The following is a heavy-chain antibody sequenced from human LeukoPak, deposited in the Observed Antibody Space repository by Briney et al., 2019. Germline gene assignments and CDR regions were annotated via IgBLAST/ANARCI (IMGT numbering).Heavy chain of an antibody. CDR3: ARVYSSSHAPFDY. J-gene: IGHJ4*02. D-gene: IGHD6-6*01. V-gene: IGHV5-51*01. Sequence: GESLKISCKGSGYSFISYWIGWVRQMPGKGLEWMGIIYPGDSDTRYSPSFQGQVTISADKSISTAYLQWSSLKASDTAMYYCARVYSSSHAPFDYWGQGTLVTVSS. CDR2: IYPGDSDT. CDR1: GYSFISYW.